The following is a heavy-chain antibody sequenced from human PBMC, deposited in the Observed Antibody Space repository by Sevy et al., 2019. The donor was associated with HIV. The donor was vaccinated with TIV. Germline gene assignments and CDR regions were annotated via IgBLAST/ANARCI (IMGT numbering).Heavy chain of an antibody. J-gene: IGHJ4*02. CDR1: GFTFSSYG. V-gene: IGHV3-30*03. D-gene: IGHD2-8*02. CDR2: ISNDGSYK. CDR3: ARPALYCTGGSCPLDY. Sequence: GGSLRLSCAASGFTFSSYGMHWVRQAPGKGLEWVAVISNDGSYKNYADSVKGRFTISRDNSKNTLYLQMNSLRTEDMAVYYCARPALYCTGGSCPLDYWGQGTLVTVSS.